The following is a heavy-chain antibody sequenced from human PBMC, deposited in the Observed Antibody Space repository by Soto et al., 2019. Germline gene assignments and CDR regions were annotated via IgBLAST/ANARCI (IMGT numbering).Heavy chain of an antibody. CDR3: AKDRVGGGSWYGLLEY. D-gene: IGHD6-13*01. Sequence: PWGSLRLSCAASGFIFTNFAMSWVRQAPGKGLEWVSGISDGGGDTYYIDSVKGRFTISRDNSQNTLLLQMNSLRAGDTATYYCAKDRVGGGSWYGLLEYWGEGILVTVFS. CDR2: ISDGGGDT. J-gene: IGHJ4*02. V-gene: IGHV3-23*01. CDR1: GFIFTNFA.